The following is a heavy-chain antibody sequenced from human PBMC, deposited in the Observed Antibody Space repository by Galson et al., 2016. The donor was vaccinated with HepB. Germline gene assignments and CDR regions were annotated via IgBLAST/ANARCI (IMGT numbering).Heavy chain of an antibody. Sequence: SLRLSCAASGFTFSSYGMHWVRQAPGKGLEWVAVISYDGSSKYYADSVKGRFTISRDNSKNTLYLQMNSLRAEDTAVYYCAKWDDYYYGSGSQHAFDIWGQGTMVTVSS. CDR1: GFTFSSYG. CDR3: AKWDDYYYGSGSQHAFDI. CDR2: ISYDGSSK. V-gene: IGHV3-30*18. J-gene: IGHJ3*02. D-gene: IGHD3-10*01.